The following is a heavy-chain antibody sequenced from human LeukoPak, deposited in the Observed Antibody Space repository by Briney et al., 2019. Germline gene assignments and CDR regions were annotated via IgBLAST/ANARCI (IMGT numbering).Heavy chain of an antibody. CDR1: GFTFSSYS. CDR3: AKDGGSGATRPIDF. CDR2: ISWDGVST. D-gene: IGHD1-26*01. J-gene: IGHJ4*02. Sequence: PGGSLRLSCAASGFTFSSYSMNRVRQAPGKGLEWVSLISWDGVSTYYADSVKGRFTISRDNSKNSLYLQLNSLRTEDTAFYYCAKDGGSGATRPIDFWSQGTLVTVSS. V-gene: IGHV3-43*01.